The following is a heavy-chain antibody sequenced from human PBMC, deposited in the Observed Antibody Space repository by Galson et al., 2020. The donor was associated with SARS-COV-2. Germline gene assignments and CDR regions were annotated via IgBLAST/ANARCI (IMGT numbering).Heavy chain of an antibody. CDR3: ARDYVGDIVVVPAAMWDIYYYYGMDV. D-gene: IGHD2-2*01. Sequence: GGSLRLSCAASGFTFSSYSMNWVRQAPGKGLEWVSYISSSSSTIYYAASVNGRFTISRDNAKNSLYLQMNSLRAEDTAVYYCARDYVGDIVVVPAAMWDIYYYYGMDVWGQGTTVTVSS. CDR2: ISSSSSTI. J-gene: IGHJ6*02. CDR1: GFTFSSYS. V-gene: IGHV3-48*01.